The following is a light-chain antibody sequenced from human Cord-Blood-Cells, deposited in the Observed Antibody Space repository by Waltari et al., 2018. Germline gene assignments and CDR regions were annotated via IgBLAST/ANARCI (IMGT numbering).Light chain of an antibody. Sequence: QSAQTQPASVSGSPGQSITISCTGTSSDVGGYNYVSWYQQHPGKAPKLMIYDVSTRPSGVSNRFSGSKSGNTASLTISGLQAEDEADYYCSSYPSSSTVVFGGGTKLTVL. CDR2: DVS. J-gene: IGLJ2*01. V-gene: IGLV2-14*01. CDR1: SSDVGGYNY. CDR3: SSYPSSSTVV.